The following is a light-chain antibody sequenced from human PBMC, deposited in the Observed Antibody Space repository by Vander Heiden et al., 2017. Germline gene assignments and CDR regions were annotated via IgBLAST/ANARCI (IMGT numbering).Light chain of an antibody. J-gene: IGKJ4*01. V-gene: IGKV3-11*01. Sequence: EAVLTQAPATLSLSPGERATLSCRASQNVDIYLAWYQQKPGQSPRLLIYDASNRATGIPARFSGSGSGTDFTLTISSLEPEDFAVYYCQQRKYWPPLTFGGGTKVDIK. CDR2: DAS. CDR1: QNVDIY. CDR3: QQRKYWPPLT.